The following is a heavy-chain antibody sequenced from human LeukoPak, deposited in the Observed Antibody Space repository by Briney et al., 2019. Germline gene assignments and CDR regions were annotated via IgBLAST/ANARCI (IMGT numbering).Heavy chain of an antibody. J-gene: IGHJ4*02. CDR2: IRSDGSTI. CDR3: AREGRGYYGDFDY. Sequence: PGGSLRLSCSASGFTFSDYDMNWLRQAPGKGLEWVSYIRSDGSTIYDADSVKGRFFISRDNARNSLYLQMNSLRAEDTAVYYCAREGRGYYGDFDYWDQGTLVTVSS. V-gene: IGHV3-11*01. D-gene: IGHD3-22*01. CDR1: GFTFSDYD.